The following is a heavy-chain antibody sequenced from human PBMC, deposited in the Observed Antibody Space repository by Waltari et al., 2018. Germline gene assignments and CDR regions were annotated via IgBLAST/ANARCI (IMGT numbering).Heavy chain of an antibody. V-gene: IGHV3-30*18. CDR1: GFRLSPFG. D-gene: IGHD3-10*01. J-gene: IGHJ5*02. CDR3: AKDAFGNTYLDH. CDR2: ASFDGSTT. Sequence: QVQLVESGGGVVQPGMSLRLSCAASGFRLSPFGMHWVRQAPGKGLAWVALASFDGSTTYYADYVRGRFTISRDNSKNTLYLDINTLRVDDTAIYYCAKDAFGNTYLDHWGQGTLVTVSS.